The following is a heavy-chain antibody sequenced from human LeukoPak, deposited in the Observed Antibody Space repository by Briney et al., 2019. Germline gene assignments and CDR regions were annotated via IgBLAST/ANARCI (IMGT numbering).Heavy chain of an antibody. V-gene: IGHV4-39*01. J-gene: IGHJ5*02. CDR3: ARTLGYCSSTSCLRYNWFDP. D-gene: IGHD2-2*01. CDR2: IYYSGST. CDR1: GGSISSSSYY. Sequence: PSETLSLTCTVSGGSISSSSYYWGWIRQPPGKGLEWIGSIYYSGSTYYNPFLKSRVTISVDTSKNQFSLKLSSVTAADTAVYYCARTLGYCSSTSCLRYNWFDPWGQGTLVTVSS.